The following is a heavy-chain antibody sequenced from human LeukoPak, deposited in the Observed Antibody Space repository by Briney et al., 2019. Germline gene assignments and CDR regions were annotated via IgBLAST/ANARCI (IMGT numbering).Heavy chain of an antibody. CDR1: GFTVRSNS. J-gene: IGHJ1*01. CDR2: IYSGGST. D-gene: IGHD2-2*01. Sequence: GGSLRLSCAASGFTVRSNSMSWVRQAPGKGLWWVSVIYSGGSTYYADAVNGRFTISRDSSKNTLYLKMNSLRAEDTAVYYCASAREYCISTNCYEYFQHWGQGTLVTVSS. V-gene: IGHV3-53*01. CDR3: ASAREYCISTNCYEYFQH.